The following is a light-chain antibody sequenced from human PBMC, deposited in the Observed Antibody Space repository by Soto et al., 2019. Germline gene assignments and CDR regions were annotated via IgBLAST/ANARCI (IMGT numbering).Light chain of an antibody. Sequence: DIQMPQSPSSLSASVGDRVTITCQASQDISNYLNWYQQKPGKAPKLLIYDASNLETGVASRFSGSGSGTDFTFTISSLQPEDIATYYCQQYDNLPITFGQGTRREIK. J-gene: IGKJ5*01. V-gene: IGKV1-33*01. CDR3: QQYDNLPIT. CDR2: DAS. CDR1: QDISNY.